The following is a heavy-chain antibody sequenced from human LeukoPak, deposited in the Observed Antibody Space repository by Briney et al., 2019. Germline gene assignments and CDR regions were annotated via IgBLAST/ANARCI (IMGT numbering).Heavy chain of an antibody. J-gene: IGHJ4*02. Sequence: GGSLRLSCAASGFTFSSYAMSWVRQAPGKGLEWVSAISGSGGSTYYVDSVKGRFTISRDNSKNTLYLQMNSLRAEDTAVYCCAKGRKRTTVTTFDYWGQGTLVTVSS. V-gene: IGHV3-23*01. D-gene: IGHD4-17*01. CDR3: AKGRKRTTVTTFDY. CDR1: GFTFSSYA. CDR2: ISGSGGST.